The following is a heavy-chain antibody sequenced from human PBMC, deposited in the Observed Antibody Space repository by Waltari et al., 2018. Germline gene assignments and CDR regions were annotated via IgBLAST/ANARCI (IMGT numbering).Heavy chain of an antibody. CDR2: INHSGST. CDR3: ARGPLRYFDWLSTRWGWFDP. CDR1: GGSFSGYY. D-gene: IGHD3-9*01. J-gene: IGHJ5*02. Sequence: QVQLQQWGAGLLKPSETLSLTCAVYGGSFSGYYWSWIRQPPGKGLEWIGEINHSGSTNYNPSLKRRVTIAVDTSKNQFSLKLSSVTAADTAVYYCARGPLRYFDWLSTRWGWFDPWGQGTLVTVSS. V-gene: IGHV4-34*01.